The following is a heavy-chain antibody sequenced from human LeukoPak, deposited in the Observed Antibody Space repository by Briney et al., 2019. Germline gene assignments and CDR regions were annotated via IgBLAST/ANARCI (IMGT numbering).Heavy chain of an antibody. V-gene: IGHV1-8*01. CDR2: MSPNSGDT. Sequence: ASVKVSCKASGYTFTSYDFNWVRQATGQRPEWMGWMSPNSGDTGYAQKFQDRVTITRNTSISTAYMELSSLRSDDTAVYYCARAPPLGSGQAFDYWGQGTLVTVSS. D-gene: IGHD2-15*01. CDR1: GYTFTSYD. J-gene: IGHJ4*02. CDR3: ARAPPLGSGQAFDY.